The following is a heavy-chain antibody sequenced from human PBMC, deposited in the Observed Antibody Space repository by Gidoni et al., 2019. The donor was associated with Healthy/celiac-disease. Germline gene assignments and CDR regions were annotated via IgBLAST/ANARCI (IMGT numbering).Heavy chain of an antibody. Sequence: QLQLPQWGAGLFKPSVTLSLTCAVYGGSFLGYYWSWIRQPPGKGLEWIGEINHSGSTNYNPALKSRVTISVDTSKNQFSLKLSSVTAADTAVYYCARAGKRGVVVPAALNWFDPWGQGTLVTVSS. D-gene: IGHD2-2*01. J-gene: IGHJ5*02. V-gene: IGHV4-34*01. CDR2: INHSGST. CDR3: ARAGKRGVVVPAALNWFDP. CDR1: GGSFLGYY.